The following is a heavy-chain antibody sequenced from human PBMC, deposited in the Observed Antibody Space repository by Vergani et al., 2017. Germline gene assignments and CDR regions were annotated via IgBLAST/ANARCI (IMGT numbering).Heavy chain of an antibody. CDR2: ISGSGGST. CDR1: GFTFSSYA. J-gene: IGHJ5*02. Sequence: EVQLLESGGGLVQPGGSLRLSCAASGFTFSSYAMSWVRQAPGKGLEWVSAISGSGGSTYYADSVKGRFTISRDNAKNSLYLQMNSLRAEDTAVYYCARDQGPSTYYDFWSGYFTGFDPWGQGTLVTVSS. D-gene: IGHD3-3*01. CDR3: ARDQGPSTYYDFWSGYFTGFDP. V-gene: IGHV3-23*01.